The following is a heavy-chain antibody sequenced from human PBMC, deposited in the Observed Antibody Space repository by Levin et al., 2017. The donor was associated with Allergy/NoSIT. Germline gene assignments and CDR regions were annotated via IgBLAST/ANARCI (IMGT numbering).Heavy chain of an antibody. V-gene: IGHV3-66*01. D-gene: IGHD2-2*01. J-gene: IGHJ4*02. CDR1: GFTVSSNF. CDR2: IYSGGVT. Sequence: GGSLRLSCAAYGFTVSSNFMGWVRQAQGKGLQWVSFIYSGGVTYYEDSVKGRFTISRDNSKNTLYLQMNRLRPEDTAMYYCTRCGARCYALDSWGRGALVTVSS. CDR3: TRCGARCYALDS.